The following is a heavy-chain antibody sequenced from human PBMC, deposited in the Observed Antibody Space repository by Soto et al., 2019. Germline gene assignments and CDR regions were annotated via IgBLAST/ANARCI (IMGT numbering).Heavy chain of an antibody. CDR2: VYRTGST. J-gene: IGHJ4*02. V-gene: IGHV4-4*02. CDR1: GCSISTSNW. CDR3: ARDTGSYSAGHFDS. D-gene: IGHD1-26*01. Sequence: SETLSLTCAVSGCSISTSNWWSWVRQPPGKGLEWIGEVYRTGSTNYNPSLKSRVTISVDTSKNQFSLKLSSVTAADTAVYYCARDTGSYSAGHFDSWGQGTLVTVSS.